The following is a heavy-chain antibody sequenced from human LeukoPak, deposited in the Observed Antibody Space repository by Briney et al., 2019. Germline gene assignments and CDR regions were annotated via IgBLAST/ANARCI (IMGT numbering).Heavy chain of an antibody. CDR3: ARGGIITSYAFEI. V-gene: IGHV3-21*01. Sequence: GGCLRLSCAASGFTFSTYAISWVRQAPGEGLGWVSCISTTSNYIFYADSVRGRFTISRDNAKNSLYLQMDSLRAEDTAVYYCARGGIITSYAFEIWGQGAMVTVSS. J-gene: IGHJ3*02. CDR2: ISTTSNYI. CDR1: GFTFSTYA. D-gene: IGHD1-26*01.